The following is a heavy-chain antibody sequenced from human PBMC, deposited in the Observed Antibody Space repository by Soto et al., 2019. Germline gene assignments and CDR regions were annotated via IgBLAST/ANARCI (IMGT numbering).Heavy chain of an antibody. D-gene: IGHD3-10*01. CDR1: GGSFSDYY. Sequence: QVQLQQWGAGLLKPSETLSLTCAVYGGSFSDYYWTWIRQPPGKGLECIGEINHGGSTNYNPSLKSRVTILLDTSKNQFSLRLSSVTAADTAVYYCARGITMVRGVSMYGMDVWGQGTTVTVSS. J-gene: IGHJ6*02. V-gene: IGHV4-34*01. CDR3: ARGITMVRGVSMYGMDV. CDR2: INHGGST.